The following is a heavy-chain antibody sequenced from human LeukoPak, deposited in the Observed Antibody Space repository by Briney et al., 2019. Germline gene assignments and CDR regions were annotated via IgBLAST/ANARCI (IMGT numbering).Heavy chain of an antibody. J-gene: IGHJ6*03. CDR2: ISGSGGNT. CDR1: GFMFSSYG. Sequence: GGSLRLSCAASGFMFSSYGMSWVRQAPGKGLEWVSAISGSGGNTYYADSVRGRFTISRDNSKNTLYLQVNSLRAEDTAVYYCAKNEGSGLVYYYMDVWGKGTTVTISS. CDR3: AKNEGSGLVYYYMDV. D-gene: IGHD3-10*01. V-gene: IGHV3-23*01.